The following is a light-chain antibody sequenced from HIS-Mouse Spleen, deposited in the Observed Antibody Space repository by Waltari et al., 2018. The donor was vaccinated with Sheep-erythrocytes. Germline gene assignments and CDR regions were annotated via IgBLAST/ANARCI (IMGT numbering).Light chain of an antibody. J-gene: IGLJ2*01. CDR2: EVS. Sequence: QSALTQPPSAPGSPGQSVTISCPGTSGAVGGYTYVSCYQQPPGKPPKLMIYEVSKRPSGVPGRFSGPKSGHTASRTVSVLHAEDEADYYCSSYAGSNIVVFGGGTKLTVL. V-gene: IGLV2-8*01. CDR1: SGAVGGYTY. CDR3: SSYAGSNIVV.